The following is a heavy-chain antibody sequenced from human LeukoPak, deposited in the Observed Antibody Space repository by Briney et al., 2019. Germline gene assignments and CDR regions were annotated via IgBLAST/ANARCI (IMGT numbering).Heavy chain of an antibody. CDR2: IRSKAYGGTT. J-gene: IGHJ4*02. CDR1: GFTFGDYA. V-gene: IGHV3-49*04. CDR3: TRERGEGYDY. D-gene: IGHD3-16*01. Sequence: PGGSLRLSCTASGFTFGDYAMSWVRQAPGKGLEWVGFIRSKAYGGTTEYAASVKGRFTISRDDSKSIAYLQMNSLKTEDTAVYYCTRERGEGYDYWGQGTLVTVSS.